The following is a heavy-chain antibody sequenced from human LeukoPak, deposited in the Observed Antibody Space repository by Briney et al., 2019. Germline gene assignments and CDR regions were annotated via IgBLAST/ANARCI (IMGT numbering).Heavy chain of an antibody. V-gene: IGHV1-69*13. Sequence: SVKVSCKASGGTFSSYAISWVRQAPGQGLEWMGGIIPIFGTANYAQKFQGRVTITANESTSTAYMELSSLRSEDTAVYYCARDRPEHYYDSSGYGYWGQGTLVTASS. D-gene: IGHD3-22*01. J-gene: IGHJ4*02. CDR1: GGTFSSYA. CDR3: ARDRPEHYYDSSGYGY. CDR2: IIPIFGTA.